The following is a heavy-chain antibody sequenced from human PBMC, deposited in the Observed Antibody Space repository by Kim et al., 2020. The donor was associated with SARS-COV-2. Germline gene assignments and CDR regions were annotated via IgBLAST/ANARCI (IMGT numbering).Heavy chain of an antibody. J-gene: IGHJ4*02. CDR2: IYYSGST. CDR1: GGSISSGDYY. CDR3: ARAGITMVRGGVDY. D-gene: IGHD3-10*01. Sequence: SETLSLTCTVSGGSISSGDYYWSWIRQPPGKGLEWIGYIYYSGSTYYNPSLKSRVTISVDTSKNQFSLKLSSVTAADTAVYYCARAGITMVRGGVDYWGQGTLVTVSS. V-gene: IGHV4-30-4*01.